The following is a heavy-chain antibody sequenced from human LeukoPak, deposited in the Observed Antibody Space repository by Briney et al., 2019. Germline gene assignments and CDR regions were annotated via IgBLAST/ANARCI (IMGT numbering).Heavy chain of an antibody. D-gene: IGHD6-19*01. CDR1: GFTFSSYS. V-gene: IGHV3-21*01. Sequence: NSGGSLRLSCAASGFTFSSYSMNWVRQAPGKGLEWVSSISSSSSYIYYADSVKGRFTISRDNAKNSLYLQMNSLRAEDTAVYYCARAVAGTMQLILDYWGQGTLVTVSS. CDR2: ISSSSSYI. J-gene: IGHJ4*02. CDR3: ARAVAGTMQLILDY.